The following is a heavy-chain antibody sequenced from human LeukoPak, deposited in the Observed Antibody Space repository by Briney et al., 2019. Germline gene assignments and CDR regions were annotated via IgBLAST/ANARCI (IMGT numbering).Heavy chain of an antibody. Sequence: PSETLSLTCSVSGASITSSTYYWGWIRQPPGKGLEWIGSIYYSGSTSYNPSLKRRVTISVDTSKNQFSLKLSSVTAADTAMYYCASDAPGLLGYWGQGTLVTVSS. D-gene: IGHD2-21*02. V-gene: IGHV4-39*01. J-gene: IGHJ4*02. CDR1: GASITSSTYY. CDR2: IYYSGST. CDR3: ASDAPGLLGY.